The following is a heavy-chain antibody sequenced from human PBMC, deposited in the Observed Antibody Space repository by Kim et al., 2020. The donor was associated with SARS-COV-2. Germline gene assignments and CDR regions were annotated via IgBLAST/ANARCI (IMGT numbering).Heavy chain of an antibody. Sequence: SETLSLTCAVYGGSFSGYYWSWIRQPPGKGLEWIGEINHSGSTNYNPSLKSRVTISVDTSKNQFSLKLSSVTAADTAVYYCARVSRYSPRITMIVVRPFSMDVWGQGTTVTVSS. CDR3: ARVSRYSPRITMIVVRPFSMDV. D-gene: IGHD3-22*01. CDR1: GGSFSGYY. V-gene: IGHV4-34*01. CDR2: INHSGST. J-gene: IGHJ6*02.